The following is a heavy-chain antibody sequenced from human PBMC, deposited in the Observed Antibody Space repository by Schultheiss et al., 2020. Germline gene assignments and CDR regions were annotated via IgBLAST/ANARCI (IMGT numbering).Heavy chain of an antibody. CDR2: IYTSGST. CDR3: ARASYCSSTRCYRARYYYYYMDV. V-gene: IGHV4-4*07. D-gene: IGHD2-2*01. CDR1: GGSISSYY. Sequence: SETLSLTCTVSGGSISSYYWSWIRQPAGKGLEWIGRIYTSGSTNYNPSLKSRVTMSVDTSKNQFSLKLSSVTAADTAVYYCARASYCSSTRCYRARYYYYYMDVWGKGTTVTVSS. J-gene: IGHJ6*03.